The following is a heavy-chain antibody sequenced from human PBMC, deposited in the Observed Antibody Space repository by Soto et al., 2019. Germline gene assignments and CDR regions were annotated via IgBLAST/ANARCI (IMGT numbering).Heavy chain of an antibody. J-gene: IGHJ4*02. Sequence: QITLKESGPTLAKPTQTLTLTCTFSGFSLSPGVGVGWIRQPPGKALECLALIYWDDDKRYSSSLKSRLTITKDTSKDQVVLIMTNMDPVDTATYYCAHSSYYGSGSLDYWGQGILVTVSS. CDR1: GFSLSPGVG. D-gene: IGHD3-10*01. V-gene: IGHV2-5*02. CDR3: AHSSYYGSGSLDY. CDR2: IYWDDDK.